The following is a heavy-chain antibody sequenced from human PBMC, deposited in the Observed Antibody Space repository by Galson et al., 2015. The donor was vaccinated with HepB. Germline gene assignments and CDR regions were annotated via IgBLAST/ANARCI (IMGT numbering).Heavy chain of an antibody. J-gene: IGHJ3*02. CDR3: ARDQLGYCSAKTCYNSHAFDI. CDR2: ITSTSGTI. V-gene: IGHV3-48*02. D-gene: IGHD2-2*02. CDR1: GFTFSNYG. Sequence: SLRLSCAASGFTFSNYGMNWVRQAPGKGLEWVSYITSTSGTIYYADSVKGRFTMSRDNAKNSLYLQMDSLRDEDTAVYYCARDQLGYCSAKTCYNSHAFDIWGRGTMVTVSS.